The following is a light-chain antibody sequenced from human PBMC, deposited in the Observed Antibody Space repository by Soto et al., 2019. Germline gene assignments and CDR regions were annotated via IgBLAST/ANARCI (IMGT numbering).Light chain of an antibody. CDR3: QKNFSSPSIT. CDR2: AAS. Sequence: DIQMTQSPSSMSASVGDSVTLTCRASHDIGTFLNWYQQRPGEAPKLLIYAASNLKTGVPFRFSGSGSGTEFTLTISSLQPEDFATYYCQKNFSSPSITFGHGTRLEIK. V-gene: IGKV1-39*01. CDR1: HDIGTF. J-gene: IGKJ5*01.